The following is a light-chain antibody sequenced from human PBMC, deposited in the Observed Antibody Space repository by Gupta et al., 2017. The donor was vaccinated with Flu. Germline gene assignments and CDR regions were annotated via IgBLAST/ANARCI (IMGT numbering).Light chain of an antibody. CDR2: KVS. V-gene: IGKV2-30*02. Sequence: YRSRESAVRSDGHTDISRVQQRPGRTPRRLIYKVSNRESGVPDRCSGGGSGTDFTLEISRVEVEDVGVYYCMQGTHRPPWTFGQGTKVEIK. CDR3: MQGTHRPPWT. J-gene: IGKJ1*01. CDR1: ESAVRSDGHTD.